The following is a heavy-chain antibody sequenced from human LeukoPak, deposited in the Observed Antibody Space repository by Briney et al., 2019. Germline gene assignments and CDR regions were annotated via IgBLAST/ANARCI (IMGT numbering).Heavy chain of an antibody. D-gene: IGHD3-22*01. V-gene: IGHV3-74*01. CDR3: ARGVTMIVD. Sequence: GGSLRLSCAASGFIFSSYWIHWVRQAPGEGLVWVSRINSDGSSTSYADSVKGRFTISRDNAKNTLYLQMNSLRAEDTAVYYCARGVTMIVDWGQGTLVTVAS. J-gene: IGHJ4*02. CDR1: GFIFSSYW. CDR2: INSDGSST.